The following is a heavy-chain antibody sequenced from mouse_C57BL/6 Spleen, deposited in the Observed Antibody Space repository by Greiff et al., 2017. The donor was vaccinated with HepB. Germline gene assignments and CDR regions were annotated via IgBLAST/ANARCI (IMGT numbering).Heavy chain of an antibody. D-gene: IGHD1-1*01. CDR3: ARWDLITTVPFDY. Sequence: VQLQQPGTELVKPGASVKLSCKASGYTFTSYWMHWVKQRPGQGLEWIGNINPSNGGTNYNEKFKSKATLTVDKSSSTAYMQLSSLTSEDSAVYYCARWDLITTVPFDYWGQGTTLTVSS. CDR1: GYTFTSYW. J-gene: IGHJ2*01. V-gene: IGHV1-53*01. CDR2: INPSNGGT.